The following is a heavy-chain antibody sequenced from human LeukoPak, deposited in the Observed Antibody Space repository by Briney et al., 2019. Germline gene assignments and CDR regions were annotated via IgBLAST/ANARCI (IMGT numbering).Heavy chain of an antibody. D-gene: IGHD2-15*01. J-gene: IGHJ6*02. Sequence: GGSLRVSCTASGFTFGDYAMSRVRQAPGKGLEWVGFIRSKAYGGTTEYAASVKGRFTISRDDSKSIAYLQMNSLKTEDTAVYYCTRDRSGDAVVPALYGMDVWGQGTTVTVSS. CDR1: GFTFGDYA. V-gene: IGHV3-49*04. CDR3: TRDRSGDAVVPALYGMDV. CDR2: IRSKAYGGTT.